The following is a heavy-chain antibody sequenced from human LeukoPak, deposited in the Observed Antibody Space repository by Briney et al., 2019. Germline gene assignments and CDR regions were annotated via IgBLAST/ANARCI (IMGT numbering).Heavy chain of an antibody. CDR2: IRSNSDGGTI. V-gene: IGHV3-15*07. J-gene: IGHJ5*02. Sequence: GGSLRLSCATSGFTFSNAWMNWVRQAPGKGLEWVGRIRSNSDGGTIDYAAPVKGRFTLSRDDSKTTLYLQMNSLQTEDTAVYYCATDFYDSTWGQGTLVTISS. D-gene: IGHD3-22*01. CDR1: GFTFSNAW. CDR3: ATDFYDST.